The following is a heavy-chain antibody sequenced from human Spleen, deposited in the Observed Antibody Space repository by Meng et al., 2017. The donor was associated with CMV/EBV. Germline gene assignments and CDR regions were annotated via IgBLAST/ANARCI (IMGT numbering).Heavy chain of an antibody. Sequence: ASVKVSCKVAVHTFNSYAITWVRQAPGQGREWVGWISSYNTNTNYAQKLQGRVTLTTDTSTSIASMELRRLRSDDTGVYYCATVAYCGGECYRIHPLYDHWGQGTLVTVSS. CDR3: ATVAYCGGECYRIHPLYDH. CDR1: VHTFNSYA. D-gene: IGHD2-21*01. V-gene: IGHV1-18*01. CDR2: ISSYNTNT. J-gene: IGHJ5*02.